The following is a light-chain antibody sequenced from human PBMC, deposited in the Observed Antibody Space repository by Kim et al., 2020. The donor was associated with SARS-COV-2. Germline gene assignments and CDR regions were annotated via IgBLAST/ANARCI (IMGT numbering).Light chain of an antibody. CDR2: YDS. J-gene: IGLJ2*01. CDR3: QVWDRSSDHVV. V-gene: IGLV3-21*04. CDR1: NIGSKG. Sequence: SYELTQPPSVSVAPGKTARITCGGNNIGSKGVHWYQQKPGQAPVLVIYYDSDRPSGIPERFSGSNSGNTATLTISRVEAGDEADYYCQVWDRSSDHVVFG.